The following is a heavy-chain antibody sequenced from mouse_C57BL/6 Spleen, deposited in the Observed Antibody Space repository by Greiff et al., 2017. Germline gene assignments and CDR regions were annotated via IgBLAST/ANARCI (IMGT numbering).Heavy chain of an antibody. D-gene: IGHD3-2*02. CDR3: ARSWAQATYYFDY. CDR2: INPYNGGT. CDR1: GYTFTDYY. V-gene: IGHV1-19*01. J-gene: IGHJ2*01. Sequence: EVQLQQSGPVLVKPGASVKMSCKASGYTFTDYYMNWVKQSHGKSLEWIGVINPYNGGTSYNQKFKGKATLTVDKSSSTAYMELNSLTSEDSAVYYCARSWAQATYYFDYWGQGTTLTVSS.